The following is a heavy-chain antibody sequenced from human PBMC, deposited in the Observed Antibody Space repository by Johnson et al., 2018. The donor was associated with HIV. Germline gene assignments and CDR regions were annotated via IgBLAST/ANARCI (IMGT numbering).Heavy chain of an antibody. CDR2: ISYDGSNK. D-gene: IGHD3-3*01. J-gene: IGHJ3*02. V-gene: IGHV3-30*04. CDR3: ARVGVIHDAFDI. Sequence: QVQLVESGGGVVQPGRSLRLSCAASAFAFSSYVMHWVRQAPGKGLEWVAVISYDGSNKYYADFVKGRFTISRDNSKNTLYLQMNSLRAEDTAVYYCARVGVIHDAFDIWGQGTMVTLSS. CDR1: AFAFSSYV.